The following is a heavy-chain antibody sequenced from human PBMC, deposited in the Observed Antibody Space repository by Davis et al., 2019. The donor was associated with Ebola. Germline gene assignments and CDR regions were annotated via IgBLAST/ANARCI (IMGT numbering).Heavy chain of an antibody. Sequence: GGSLRLSCAASGFTFSTYSMSWVRQAPGKGLEWVSSISSDSDYIYYADSAKGRFTISRDNAKNSLYLQMNSLRAEDTAVYYCARARGGYCSGGSCYQGLGWFDPWGQGTLVTVSS. D-gene: IGHD2-15*01. CDR3: ARARGGYCSGGSCYQGLGWFDP. V-gene: IGHV3-21*01. CDR1: GFTFSTYS. J-gene: IGHJ5*02. CDR2: ISSDSDYI.